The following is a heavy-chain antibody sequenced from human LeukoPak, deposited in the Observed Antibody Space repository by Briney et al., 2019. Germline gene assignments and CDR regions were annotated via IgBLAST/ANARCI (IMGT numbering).Heavy chain of an antibody. V-gene: IGHV1-3*01. CDR2: INAGNGNT. D-gene: IGHD6-19*01. J-gene: IGHJ6*02. CDR1: GYTFTSYA. Sequence: ASVKVSCKASGYTFTSYAMHWVRQAPGQRLERMGWINAGNGNTKYSQKFQGRVTITRDTSASTAYMELSSLRSEDTAVYYCASSTGSSGWLDFSYYYYGMDVWGQGTTVTVSS. CDR3: ASSTGSSGWLDFSYYYYGMDV.